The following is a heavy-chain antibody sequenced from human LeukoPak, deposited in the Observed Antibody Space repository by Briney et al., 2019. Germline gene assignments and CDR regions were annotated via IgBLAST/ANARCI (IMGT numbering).Heavy chain of an antibody. CDR1: GGSFSGYY. J-gene: IGHJ4*02. V-gene: IGHV4-34*01. Sequence: PSETLSLTCAVYGGSFSGYYRSWIRQPPGKGLEWIGGINHSGSTNYNPSLKSRVTISVDTSKNQFSLKLSSVTAADTAVYYCARRPIRGYYFDYWGQGTLVTVSS. CDR2: INHSGST. CDR3: ARRPIRGYYFDY. D-gene: IGHD4-23*01.